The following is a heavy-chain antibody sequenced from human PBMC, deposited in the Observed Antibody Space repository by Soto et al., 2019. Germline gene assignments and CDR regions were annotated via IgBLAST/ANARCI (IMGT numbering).Heavy chain of an antibody. D-gene: IGHD6-13*01. Sequence: SETLSLTCTVSGGSISTGAYYWSWIRQPPGKGLEWIGNIYYSGSTYYNPSLKNQVTKSVDTSKNHFSLKLSSLTAADTAVYYCASRHSSPYFDYWGQGTLVTVS. CDR3: ASRHSSPYFDY. J-gene: IGHJ4*02. CDR2: IYYSGST. CDR1: GGSISTGAYY. V-gene: IGHV4-30-4*01.